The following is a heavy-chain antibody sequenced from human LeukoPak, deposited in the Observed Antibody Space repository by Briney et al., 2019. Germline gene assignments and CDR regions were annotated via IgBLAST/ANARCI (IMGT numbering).Heavy chain of an antibody. CDR2: IKSKTDGGTT. V-gene: IGHV3-15*07. CDR1: GFTFSNAG. J-gene: IGHJ6*02. CDR3: STWGYTDGWDV. Sequence: GRSLRLSCAASGFTFSNAGINWVRQAPGKGLEWVGRIKSKTDGGTTEYAAPVKGRFTISRDDSKNTLYLQMNSLKTEDTAVYHCSTWGYTDGWDVWGQGTTVIVSS. D-gene: IGHD5-24*01.